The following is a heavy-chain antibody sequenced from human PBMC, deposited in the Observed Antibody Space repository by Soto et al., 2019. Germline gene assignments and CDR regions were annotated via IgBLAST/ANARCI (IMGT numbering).Heavy chain of an antibody. CDR1: GFTFSSYA. Sequence: GGSLRLSCAASGFTFSSYAMSWVRQAPGKGLEWVSAISGSGGSTYYADSVKGRFTISRDNSKNTLYLQMNSLRAEDTAVYYCAKDISQQGPFTIFGGMGAFDIWGQGTMVTVSS. CDR2: ISGSGGST. V-gene: IGHV3-23*01. D-gene: IGHD3-3*01. J-gene: IGHJ3*02. CDR3: AKDISQQGPFTIFGGMGAFDI.